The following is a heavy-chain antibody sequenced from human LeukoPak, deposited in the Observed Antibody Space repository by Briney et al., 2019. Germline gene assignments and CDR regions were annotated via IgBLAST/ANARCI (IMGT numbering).Heavy chain of an antibody. CDR2: IKQDGSDK. V-gene: IGHV3-7*01. Sequence: GGSLRLSCVASGFTISNHYMTWVRQAPGKGLEWVANIKQDGSDKHYVDSVKGRFTISRDNARNSLYLQMNSLRAEDTAVYYCARESVVSGMIDDACDIWGQGTMVIVSS. J-gene: IGHJ3*02. CDR3: ARESVVSGMIDDACDI. CDR1: GFTISNHY. D-gene: IGHD1-26*01.